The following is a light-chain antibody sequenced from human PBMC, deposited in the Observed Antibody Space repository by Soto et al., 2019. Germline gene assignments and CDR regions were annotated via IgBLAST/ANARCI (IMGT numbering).Light chain of an antibody. CDR1: SSDVGGYNY. CDR3: CSYAGSLWV. CDR2: DVS. J-gene: IGLJ3*02. Sequence: QAVVTQPRSVSGSPGQSVTISCTGTSSDVGGYNYVSWYQQHPGKAPKLVIYDVSKRPSGVPDRFSGSKSGNTASLTISGLQAEDEADYYCCSYAGSLWVFGGGTKLTVL. V-gene: IGLV2-11*01.